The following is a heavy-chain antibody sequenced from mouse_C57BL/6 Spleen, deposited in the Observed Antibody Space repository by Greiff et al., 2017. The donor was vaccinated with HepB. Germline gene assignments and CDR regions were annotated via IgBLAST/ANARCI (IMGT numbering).Heavy chain of an antibody. J-gene: IGHJ3*01. D-gene: IGHD2-4*01. CDR1: GFTFSSYA. Sequence: VQLKESGGGLVKPGGSLKLSCAASGFTFSSYAMSWVRQTPEKRLEWVATISDGGSYTYYPDNVKGRFTISRDNAKNNLYLQMSHLKSEDTAMYYCARDRGLRGGFAYWGQGTLVTVSA. CDR2: ISDGGSYT. CDR3: ARDRGLRGGFAY. V-gene: IGHV5-4*01.